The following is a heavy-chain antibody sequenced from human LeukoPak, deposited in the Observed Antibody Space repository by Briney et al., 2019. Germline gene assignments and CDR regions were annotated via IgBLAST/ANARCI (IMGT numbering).Heavy chain of an antibody. CDR2: IYPGDSDT. CDR3: ARQSYDFWSGYLGYFDY. V-gene: IGHV5-51*01. D-gene: IGHD3-3*01. CDR1: GYSFTSYW. Sequence: KSGESPKISCKGSGYSFTSYWIGWVRQMPGKGLEWKGIIYPGDSDTRDSPSFHGQVTISADKSISTAYLQWSSLKASDTAMYYCARQSYDFWSGYLGYFDYWGQGTLVTVSS. J-gene: IGHJ4*02.